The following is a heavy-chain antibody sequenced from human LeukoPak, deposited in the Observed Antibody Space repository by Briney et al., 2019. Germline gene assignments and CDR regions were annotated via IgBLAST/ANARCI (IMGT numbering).Heavy chain of an antibody. CDR1: GFTFSSHA. CDR3: AKQPYQYVSGSPSWLDP. Sequence: HPGGSLRLSCAASGFTFSSHAMTWVRQAPGKGLEWVSGIGGSSGKTFYADSVKGRFTISRDNSKNTLYLQMNALRAEDTAIYFCAKQPYQYVSGSPSWLDPWGQGTLVTVSS. V-gene: IGHV3-23*01. CDR2: IGGSSGKT. J-gene: IGHJ5*02. D-gene: IGHD3-10*01.